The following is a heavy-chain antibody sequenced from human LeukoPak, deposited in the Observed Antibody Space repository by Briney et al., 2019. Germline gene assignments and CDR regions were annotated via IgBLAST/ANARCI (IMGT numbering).Heavy chain of an antibody. CDR2: ISSSGSII. V-gene: IGHV3-11*01. CDR3: ATHGYSGMLPFDY. CDR1: GFTFSDYY. J-gene: IGHJ4*02. D-gene: IGHD1-26*01. Sequence: GGSLRLSCAASGFTFSDYYMNWIRQAPGKGLEWVSYISSSGSIIYYADSVKGRFTISRDNAKNSLYLQMNSLRAEDTAVYYCATHGYSGMLPFDYWGQGTLVTVSS.